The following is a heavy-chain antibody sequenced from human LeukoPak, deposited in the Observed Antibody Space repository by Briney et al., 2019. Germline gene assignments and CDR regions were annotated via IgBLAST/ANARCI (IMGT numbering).Heavy chain of an antibody. V-gene: IGHV3-30*18. D-gene: IGHD3-10*01. J-gene: IGHJ4*02. Sequence: GRSLRLSCAVSGFAFSDYGMHWVRQAPGKGLEWVAVISYDGSNKYYADSVKGRFTISRDNFKNTLYLQMNSLRAEDTAVYYCAKDLHYYGSGIPGYFDYWGQGTLVTVSS. CDR3: AKDLHYYGSGIPGYFDY. CDR1: GFAFSDYG. CDR2: ISYDGSNK.